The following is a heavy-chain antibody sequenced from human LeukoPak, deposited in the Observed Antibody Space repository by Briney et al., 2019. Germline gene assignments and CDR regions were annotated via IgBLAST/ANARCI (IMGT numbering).Heavy chain of an antibody. CDR2: ISGSGGST. V-gene: IGHV3-23*01. CDR3: AKVKAESGYSYGQFDY. J-gene: IGHJ4*02. Sequence: GGSLRLSCAASGFTFSSYAMSWVRQAPGKGLEWVSDISGSGGSTYYADSVKGRFTISRDNSKNTLYLQMNSLRAEDTAVYYCAKVKAESGYSYGQFDYWGQGTLVTVSS. CDR1: GFTFSSYA. D-gene: IGHD5-18*01.